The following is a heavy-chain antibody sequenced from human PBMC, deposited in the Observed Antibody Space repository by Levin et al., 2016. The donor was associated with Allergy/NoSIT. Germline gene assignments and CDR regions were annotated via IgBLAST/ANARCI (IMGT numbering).Heavy chain of an antibody. J-gene: IGHJ4*02. CDR2: IYYSGST. Sequence: WIRQPPGKGLEWIGSIYYSGSTYYNPSLKSRVTISVDTSKNQFSLKLSSVTAADTAVYYCATSAMFYLYYFDYWGQGTLVTVSS. CDR3: ATSAMFYLYYFDY. V-gene: IGHV4-39*01. D-gene: IGHD2-2*01.